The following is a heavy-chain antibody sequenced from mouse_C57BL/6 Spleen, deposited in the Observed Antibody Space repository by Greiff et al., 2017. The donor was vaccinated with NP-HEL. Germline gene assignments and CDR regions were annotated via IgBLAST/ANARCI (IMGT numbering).Heavy chain of an antibody. J-gene: IGHJ1*03. CDR1: GYTFTDYN. D-gene: IGHD4-1*01. CDR3: ARKTNWLWYFDV. Sequence: EVQLQQSGPELVKPGASVKIPCKASGYTFTDYNMDWVKQSHGKSLEWIGDINPNNGGTIYNQKFKGKATLTVDKSSSTAYMELRSLTSEDTAVYYCARKTNWLWYFDVWGTGTTVTVSS. V-gene: IGHV1-18*01. CDR2: INPNNGGT.